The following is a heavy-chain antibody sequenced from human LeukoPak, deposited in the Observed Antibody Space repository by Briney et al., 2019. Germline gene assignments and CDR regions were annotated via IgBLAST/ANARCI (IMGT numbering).Heavy chain of an antibody. D-gene: IGHD3-3*01. V-gene: IGHV4-34*01. CDR1: GGSFSGYY. J-gene: IGHJ5*02. CDR3: ARVKSPADFWSGYPKGRWFDP. CDR2: INHSGST. Sequence: SETLSLTCAVYGGSFSGYYWSWIRQPPGKGLEWIGEINHSGSTNYNPSLKSRVTISVDTSKNQFSLKLSSVTAADTAVYYCARVKSPADFWSGYPKGRWFDPWGQGTLGTVP.